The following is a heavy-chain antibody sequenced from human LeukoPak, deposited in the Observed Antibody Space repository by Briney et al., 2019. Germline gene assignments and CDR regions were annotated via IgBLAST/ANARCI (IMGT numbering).Heavy chain of an antibody. V-gene: IGHV4-59*08. CDR3: ARNVGWYSHDS. J-gene: IGHJ4*02. D-gene: IGHD6-19*01. CDR1: VDSLRVHY. CDR2: IYGSGST. Sequence: PSGTLSLTGTFFVDSLRVHYWSWSRQPPGKGLEWIGYIYGSGSTNYDPSLKSRVTISEDTSKNHFSLKLTSVTAADTAVYYCARNVGWYSHDSWGQGTLVTVSS.